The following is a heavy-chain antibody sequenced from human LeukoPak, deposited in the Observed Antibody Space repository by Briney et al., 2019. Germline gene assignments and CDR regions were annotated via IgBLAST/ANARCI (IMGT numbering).Heavy chain of an antibody. CDR3: VKIKTGYISGWDVGEDDAFDI. J-gene: IGHJ3*02. V-gene: IGHV3-30*18. CDR1: GFTFSTYG. D-gene: IGHD6-19*01. Sequence: QSGGSLRLSCAASGFTFSTYGMHWVRQAPGKGLEWVAVISYDVSNKYYADSVKGRFTISRANSKNTLHLQMNSLRVEDTAVYYCVKIKTGYISGWDVGEDDAFDIWGQGTMATVSS. CDR2: ISYDVSNK.